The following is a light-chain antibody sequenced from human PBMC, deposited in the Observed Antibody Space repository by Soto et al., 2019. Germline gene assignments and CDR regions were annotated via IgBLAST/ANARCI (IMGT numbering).Light chain of an antibody. CDR2: RDR. CDR1: NIESKN. V-gene: IGLV3-9*01. CDR3: QVWDSNTVV. J-gene: IGLJ2*01. Sequence: SYELTQPLSVSVGLGQTARITCEENNIESKNVNWYQQKPGQAPVVVMYRDRKRPSGVPERFSGSNSGNTATLTISEAQAGDGADYFCQVWDSNTVVFGGGTQLTVL.